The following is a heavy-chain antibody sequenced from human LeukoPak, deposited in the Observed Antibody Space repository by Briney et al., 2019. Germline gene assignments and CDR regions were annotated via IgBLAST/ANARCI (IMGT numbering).Heavy chain of an antibody. V-gene: IGHV4-61*02. Sequence: SQTLSLTCTVAGGSISSGGYYWGWIRQPAGKGPEWIARIYTSGSTRYNPSLKSRFPISVDTAKNQFSLKLSSVTAPATAADYCVRQVEFWSGYPRLDPWGQETLDSVSS. CDR3: VRQVEFWSGYPRLDP. CDR1: GGSISSGGYY. D-gene: IGHD3-3*01. CDR2: IYTSGST. J-gene: IGHJ5*02.